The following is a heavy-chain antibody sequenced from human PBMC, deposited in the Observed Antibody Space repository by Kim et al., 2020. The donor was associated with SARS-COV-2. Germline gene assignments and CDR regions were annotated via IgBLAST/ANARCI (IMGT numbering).Heavy chain of an antibody. CDR3: ARAYSGNAFDV. Sequence: GESLKISCQVSGYSFISYWIGWVRQMPGKGLEWMGIIFPGDSNTKYSPYFQGQVTLSVDKSFNTAYLHWSSLKASDTAIYYCARAYSGNAFDVWGQGTMVTASS. V-gene: IGHV5-51*01. CDR2: IFPGDSNT. CDR1: GYSFISYW. J-gene: IGHJ3*01. D-gene: IGHD5-12*01.